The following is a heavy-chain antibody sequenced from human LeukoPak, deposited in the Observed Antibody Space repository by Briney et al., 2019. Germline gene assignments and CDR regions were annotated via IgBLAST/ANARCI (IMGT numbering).Heavy chain of an antibody. CDR3: AKEPYYYDSSGLRRGFDP. J-gene: IGHJ5*02. D-gene: IGHD3-22*01. V-gene: IGHV3-30*18. Sequence: HPGGSLRLSCAASGFTFSSYGMHWVRQAPGKGLEWVAIISYDGSNKYYADSVKGRFTISRDNSKNTLYLQMNSLRAEDTAVYYCAKEPYYYDSSGLRRGFDPWGQGTLVTVSS. CDR1: GFTFSSYG. CDR2: ISYDGSNK.